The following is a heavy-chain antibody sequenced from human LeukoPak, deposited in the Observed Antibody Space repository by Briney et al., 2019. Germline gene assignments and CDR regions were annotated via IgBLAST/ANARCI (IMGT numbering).Heavy chain of an antibody. CDR3: ARRRPRDVYFGYDY. J-gene: IGHJ4*02. D-gene: IGHD5-24*01. Sequence: SETLFLTCSASGDSVSSYYWSWIRQSPGKGLEWIWDIYYSGNTYYTPSLKSRVTISIDTSQSPCSLNLSSVPAADTAVYYSARRRPRDVYFGYDYWGQGTLFTVSS. CDR2: IYYSGNT. V-gene: IGHV4-59*08. CDR1: GDSVSSYY.